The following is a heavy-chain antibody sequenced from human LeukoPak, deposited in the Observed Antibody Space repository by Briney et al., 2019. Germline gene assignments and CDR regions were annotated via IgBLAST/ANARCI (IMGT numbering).Heavy chain of an antibody. J-gene: IGHJ4*02. CDR1: GFTVSSNY. V-gene: IGHV3-66*01. CDR3: ARAFYGDTDD. CDR2: IYSGGST. D-gene: IGHD4-17*01. Sequence: PGGSLRLSCAASGFTVSSNYMSWVCQAPGKGPEWVSVIYSGGSTYYADSVKGRFTISRDNSKNTLYLQMNSLRAEDTAVYYCARAFYGDTDDWGQGTLVTVSS.